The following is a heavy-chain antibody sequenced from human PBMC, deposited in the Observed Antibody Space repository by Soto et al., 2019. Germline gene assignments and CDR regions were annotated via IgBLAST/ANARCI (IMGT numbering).Heavy chain of an antibody. Sequence: SETLSLTCTVSGGSISSYYWSWIRQPPGKGLEWIGYIYYSGSTNYNPSLKSRVTTSVDTSKNQFSLKLSSVTAADTAVYYCARDLSIAARLNYYYYGMDVWGQGTTVTVSS. CDR3: ARDLSIAARLNYYYYGMDV. V-gene: IGHV4-59*01. J-gene: IGHJ6*02. D-gene: IGHD6-6*01. CDR2: IYYSGST. CDR1: GGSISSYY.